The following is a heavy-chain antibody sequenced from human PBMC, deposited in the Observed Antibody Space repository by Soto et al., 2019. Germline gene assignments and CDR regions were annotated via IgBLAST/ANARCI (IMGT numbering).Heavy chain of an antibody. V-gene: IGHV3-23*01. J-gene: IGHJ4*02. CDR2: ISGSGGAI. CDR3: AKKGCIGANCYYFDS. CDR1: GFTFFNYA. Sequence: GGSLRLSCAASGFTFFNYAMTWVRQAPGKGLEWVATISGSGGAIYYAESVKGRFTISRANSKNTLYLQLNSLRAEDTAVYYCAKKGCIGANCYYFDSWGQGSLVTVSS. D-gene: IGHD2-15*01.